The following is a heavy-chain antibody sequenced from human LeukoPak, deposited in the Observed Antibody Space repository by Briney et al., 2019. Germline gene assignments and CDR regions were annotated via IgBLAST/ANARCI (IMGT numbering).Heavy chain of an antibody. D-gene: IGHD6-19*01. CDR3: ASPVAEWNYYYYGMDV. V-gene: IGHV3-30*03. J-gene: IGHJ6*02. CDR2: ISYDGSNK. Sequence: PGGSLRLSCAASGFTFSSYGMHWVRQAPGKGLEWVAVISYDGSNKYYADSVKGRFTISRDNSKNTLYLQTNSLRAEDTAVYYCASPVAEWNYYYYGMDVWGQGTTVTVSS. CDR1: GFTFSSYG.